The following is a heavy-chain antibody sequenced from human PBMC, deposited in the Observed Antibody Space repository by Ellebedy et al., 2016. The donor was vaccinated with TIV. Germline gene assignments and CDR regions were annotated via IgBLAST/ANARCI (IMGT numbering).Heavy chain of an antibody. D-gene: IGHD5-24*01. V-gene: IGHV4-39*07. CDR3: ARGPPKGYNWSY. CDR1: GGSISSGGYY. Sequence: MPSETLSLTCTVSGGSISSGGYYWSWIRQPPGKGLEWIGEINHSGSTNYNPSLKSRVTISVDTSKNQFSLKLSSVTAADTAVYYCARGPPKGYNWSYWGQGTLVTVSS. J-gene: IGHJ4*02. CDR2: INHSGST.